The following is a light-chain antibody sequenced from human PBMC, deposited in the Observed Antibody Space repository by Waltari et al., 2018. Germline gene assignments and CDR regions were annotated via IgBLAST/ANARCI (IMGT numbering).Light chain of an antibody. V-gene: IGLV4-69*01. CDR3: ETGGHGTWV. CDR2: VNSDGSH. CDR1: SGHRSNT. J-gene: IGLJ3*02. Sequence: QLVLTQSPSASASLGASVKLTCTLSSGHRSNTIAWLPQQPGKGPRYLMQVNSDGSHRKGDEIPDRFSGSSSGAERYLTISSLQSEDEADYYCETGGHGTWVFGGGTKLTVL.